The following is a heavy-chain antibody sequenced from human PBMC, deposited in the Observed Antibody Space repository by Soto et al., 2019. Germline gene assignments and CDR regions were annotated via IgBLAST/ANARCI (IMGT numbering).Heavy chain of an antibody. Sequence: SETLSLTCAVYGGSFSGYYWSWIRQPPGKGLEWIGEINHSGSTNYNPSLKSRITISVDTSKNPFSLKLSSVTAADTAVYYCARAGRTSPSDAFDIWGQGTMVTVSS. CDR2: INHSGST. CDR1: GGSFSGYY. CDR3: ARAGRTSPSDAFDI. J-gene: IGHJ3*02. V-gene: IGHV4-34*01. D-gene: IGHD3-16*01.